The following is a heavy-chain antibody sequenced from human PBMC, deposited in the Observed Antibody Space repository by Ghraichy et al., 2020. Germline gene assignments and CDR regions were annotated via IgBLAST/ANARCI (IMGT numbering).Heavy chain of an antibody. CDR2: IYYRGST. CDR3: ARGGYCSSTTYPDAFDI. V-gene: IGHV4-39*02. Sequence: SETLSLTCTVSGGSITSRSYYWGWIRQPPGKGLEWIGSIYYRGSTYYNPSLKSRATISVDTSENHFSLKLSSVTATDTAVYYCARGGYCSSTTYPDAFDIWGQGTMVTVSS. D-gene: IGHD2-2*01. CDR1: GGSITSRSYY. J-gene: IGHJ3*02.